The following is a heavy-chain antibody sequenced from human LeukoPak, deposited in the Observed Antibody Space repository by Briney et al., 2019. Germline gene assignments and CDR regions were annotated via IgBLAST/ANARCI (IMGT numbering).Heavy chain of an antibody. D-gene: IGHD3-10*01. CDR1: GLSLTTSGVG. Sequence: SGPTLVNPTQTLTLTCTFSGLSLTTSGVGVCWIRQPPGKALEWLALIYWDDDKRYSPFLKSRLTITKDTSTDQVVLTMTNMDPVDTATYYCAHSLVRGRSRPFDYRGQGTLVSVSS. CDR2: IYWDDDK. V-gene: IGHV2-5*02. J-gene: IGHJ4*02. CDR3: AHSLVRGRSRPFDY.